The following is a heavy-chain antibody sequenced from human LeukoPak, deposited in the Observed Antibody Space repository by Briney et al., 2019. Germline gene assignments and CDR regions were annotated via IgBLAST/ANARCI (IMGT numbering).Heavy chain of an antibody. CDR2: ISSGSSTI. CDR1: GFTFTSYE. V-gene: IGHV3-48*03. J-gene: IGHJ3*02. D-gene: IGHD3-16*01. CDR3: GASRQYVGAFDI. Sequence: GGSLRLSCAASGFTFTSYEFYWVRQAPGKGLEWISYISSGSSTIKYADSVRGRFTISRDDGRESLYLQMNSLRVDDTAIYYCGASRQYVGAFDIWGQGTLVSVS.